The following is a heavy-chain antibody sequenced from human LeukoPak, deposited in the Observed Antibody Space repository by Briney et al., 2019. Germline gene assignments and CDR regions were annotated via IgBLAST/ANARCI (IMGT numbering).Heavy chain of an antibody. D-gene: IGHD1-26*01. CDR2: ISSSSSYI. Sequence: PGGSLRLSCAASGFTFSSYNMNWVRQAPGKGLEWVSSISSSSSYIYYADSVKGRFTISRDNAKNSLYLQMNSLRAEDTAVYYCASSGSYFGSHAFDIWGQGTMVTVSS. CDR1: GFTFSSYN. V-gene: IGHV3-21*01. CDR3: ASSGSYFGSHAFDI. J-gene: IGHJ3*02.